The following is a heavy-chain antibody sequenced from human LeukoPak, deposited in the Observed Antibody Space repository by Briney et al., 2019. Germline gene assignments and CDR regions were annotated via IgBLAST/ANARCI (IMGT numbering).Heavy chain of an antibody. Sequence: SETLSLTCTVSGGSISSYYWSWIRQPAGKGLEWIGRIYTSGSTNYNPSLKSRVTISVDTSKNQFSLKLSSVTAADTAVYYCARGYSSSPINWFDPWGQGTLVTVSS. CDR2: IYTSGST. J-gene: IGHJ5*02. CDR1: GGSISSYY. CDR3: ARGYSSSPINWFDP. D-gene: IGHD6-6*01. V-gene: IGHV4-4*07.